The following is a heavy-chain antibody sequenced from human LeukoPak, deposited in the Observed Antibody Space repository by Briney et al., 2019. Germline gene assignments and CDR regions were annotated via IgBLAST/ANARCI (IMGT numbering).Heavy chain of an antibody. Sequence: GASVKVSCKSSGYAFTSYGISWVRQAPGQGLEWMGWISAYNGNTNYAQKLQGRVSTTTDTSTTTAYMELRSLRSDDTAVYYCARVAGSGGFDYWGQGTLVTVSS. J-gene: IGHJ4*02. CDR3: ARVAGSGGFDY. CDR1: GYAFTSYG. D-gene: IGHD3-10*01. V-gene: IGHV1-18*01. CDR2: ISAYNGNT.